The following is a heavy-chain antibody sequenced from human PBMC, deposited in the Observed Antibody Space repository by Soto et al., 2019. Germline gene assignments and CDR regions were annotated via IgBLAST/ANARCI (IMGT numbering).Heavy chain of an antibody. D-gene: IGHD3-10*01. CDR2: TSGSGGST. Sequence: EVQLLESGGGLVQPGGSLRLSCAASGFTFSSYAMSWVRQAPGKGLEWVSTTSGSGGSTYYADSVKGRFTISRDNSKTTFYLKRNSLRAEDRSVYYLPNVGGFGWGGYYSDAGGQGTLFTASS. CDR3: PNVGGFGWGGYYSDA. CDR1: GFTFSSYA. J-gene: IGHJ4*02. V-gene: IGHV3-23*01.